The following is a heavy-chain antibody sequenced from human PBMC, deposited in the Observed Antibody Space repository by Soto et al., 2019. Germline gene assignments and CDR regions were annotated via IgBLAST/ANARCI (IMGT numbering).Heavy chain of an antibody. CDR2: TYYKSKWNN. D-gene: IGHD2-21*01. J-gene: IGHJ6*01. V-gene: IGHV6-1*01. Sequence: SQTLSLTCAISVYSVSSDTAAWIWIMQSPSRGLEWLGRTYYKSKWNNDYALSVKSRITISPDTSQNQFSLDLDSVTPEDTAVYYCVGVTLLRGTEGWGQGTPVIGSS. CDR3: VGVTLLRGTEG. CDR1: VYSVSSDTAA.